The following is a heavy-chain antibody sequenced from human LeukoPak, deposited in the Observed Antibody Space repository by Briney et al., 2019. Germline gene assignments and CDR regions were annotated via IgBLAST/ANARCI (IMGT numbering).Heavy chain of an antibody. D-gene: IGHD3-22*01. Sequence: QTGGSLRLSCAASGFTFSSYSMNWVRQAPGKGLEWVSYISSSSSTIYYADSVKGRFTISRDNAKNSLYLQMNSLRAEDTAVYYCARDAVWGYYDSSGYYPLDYWGQGTLVTVSS. CDR3: ARDAVWGYYDSSGYYPLDY. CDR2: ISSSSSTI. J-gene: IGHJ4*02. CDR1: GFTFSSYS. V-gene: IGHV3-48*01.